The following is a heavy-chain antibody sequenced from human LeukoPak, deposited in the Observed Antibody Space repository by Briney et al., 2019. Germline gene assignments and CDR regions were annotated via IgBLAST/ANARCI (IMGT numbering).Heavy chain of an antibody. CDR2: IIPIFGTA. CDR3: ARRFLGYYDSSGYWPFDY. CDR1: GGTFSSYA. Sequence: GASVKVSCKASGGTFSSYAISWVRQAPGQGLEWMGGIIPIFGTANYAQKFQGRVTITADESTSTAFMELSSLRPEDTAVYYCARRFLGYYDSSGYWPFDYWGQGTLVTVSS. D-gene: IGHD3-22*01. J-gene: IGHJ4*02. V-gene: IGHV1-69*13.